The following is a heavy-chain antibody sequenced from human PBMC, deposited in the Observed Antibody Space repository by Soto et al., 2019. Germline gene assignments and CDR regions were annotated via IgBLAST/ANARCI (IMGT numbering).Heavy chain of an antibody. J-gene: IGHJ4*02. Sequence: EVQLVESGGGLVQPGGSLKLSCAASGFTFSGSAMHWVRQASGKGLEWVGSIRSKANSYATAYAASVKGRFTISRDDSKNTADLQMNSLKTEDTAVYYCTRTGYSSGSDYWGQGTLVTVSS. D-gene: IGHD6-19*01. CDR2: IRSKANSYAT. CDR1: GFTFSGSA. CDR3: TRTGYSSGSDY. V-gene: IGHV3-73*02.